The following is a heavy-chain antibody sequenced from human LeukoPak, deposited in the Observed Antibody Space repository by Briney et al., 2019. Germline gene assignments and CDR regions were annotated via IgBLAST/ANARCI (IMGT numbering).Heavy chain of an antibody. CDR1: GGSISSYY. D-gene: IGHD2-2*01. Sequence: PSETLSLTCTVSGGSISSYYWSWIRQPAGKGLEWIGRIYTSGSTNYNPSLKSRVTMSVDTSKNQFSLKLSSVTAADTAVYYCARINIVVVPAAPLGLVYFDYWGQGTLVTVSS. V-gene: IGHV4-4*07. J-gene: IGHJ4*02. CDR3: ARINIVVVPAAPLGLVYFDY. CDR2: IYTSGST.